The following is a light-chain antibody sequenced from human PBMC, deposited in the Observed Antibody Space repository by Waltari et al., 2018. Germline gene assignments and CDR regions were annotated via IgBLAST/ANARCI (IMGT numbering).Light chain of an antibody. CDR1: RRVGASF. Sequence: ETVLTQSPVTLPLSPGETATLPCRASRRVGASFLAWHHQRPGQSPRLLIYGTSTRATGIPDRFSGDGSGTDFTLIIRRLEPEDLGVYFCHQYDQTPWTFGQGSTVE. V-gene: IGKV3-20*01. CDR2: GTS. CDR3: HQYDQTPWT. J-gene: IGKJ1*01.